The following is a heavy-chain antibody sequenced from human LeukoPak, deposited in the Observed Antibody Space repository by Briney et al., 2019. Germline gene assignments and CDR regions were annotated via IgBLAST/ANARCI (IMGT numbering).Heavy chain of an antibody. CDR2: ISGSGGST. CDR3: AKSSMIVVVITPFDY. CDR1: GFTFSSYA. J-gene: IGHJ4*02. D-gene: IGHD3-22*01. Sequence: PGGSLRLSCAASGFTFSSYAMSWVRQAPGKGLEWVSAISGSGGSTYYADSVKGRLTISRDNSKDTLYLQMNSLRAEDTAVYYCAKSSMIVVVITPFDYWGQGTLVTVSS. V-gene: IGHV3-23*01.